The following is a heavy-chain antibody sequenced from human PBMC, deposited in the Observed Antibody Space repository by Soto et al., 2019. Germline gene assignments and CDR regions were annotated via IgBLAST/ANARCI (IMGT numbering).Heavy chain of an antibody. CDR2: IYYSGST. CDR1: GGSISSYY. D-gene: IGHD6-19*01. V-gene: IGHV4-59*08. Sequence: SETLSLTCTVSGGSISSYYWSWIRQPPGKGLEWIGYIYYSGSTNYNPSLKSRVTISVDTSKNQFSLKLSSVTAADTAVYYCARHRGSSGWKDWFDPWGQGTLVTVSS. J-gene: IGHJ5*02. CDR3: ARHRGSSGWKDWFDP.